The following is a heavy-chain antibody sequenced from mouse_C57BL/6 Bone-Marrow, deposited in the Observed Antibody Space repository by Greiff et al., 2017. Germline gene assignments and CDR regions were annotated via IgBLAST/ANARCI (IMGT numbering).Heavy chain of an antibody. CDR3: ARCGTTSWYFDV. CDR1: GYTFTSYW. J-gene: IGHJ1*03. CDR2: IDPSDSEP. Sequence: QVQLQQPGAELVRPGSSVKLSCKASGYTFTSYWMHWVKQRPIQGLEWIGNIDPSDSEPHYNQKFKDKATLTVDKSSSTAYMQLSSLTSEDSAVYYCARCGTTSWYFDVWGTGTTVTVSS. D-gene: IGHD1-1*01. V-gene: IGHV1-52*01.